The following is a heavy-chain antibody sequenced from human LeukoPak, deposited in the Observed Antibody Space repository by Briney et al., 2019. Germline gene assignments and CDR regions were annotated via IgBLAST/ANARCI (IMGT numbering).Heavy chain of an antibody. Sequence: GGPLRLSCAASGFIFSRYWMNWVRQAPGKGPVWVSRINSDGSSTSYADSVKGRFTISRDNAKNTLYLQMNSLTAEDTAVYYCARDPRYCGGDCYTSDYCGQGTLVTVSS. CDR2: INSDGSST. V-gene: IGHV3-74*01. J-gene: IGHJ4*02. CDR3: ARDPRYCGGDCYTSDY. CDR1: GFIFSRYW. D-gene: IGHD2-21*02.